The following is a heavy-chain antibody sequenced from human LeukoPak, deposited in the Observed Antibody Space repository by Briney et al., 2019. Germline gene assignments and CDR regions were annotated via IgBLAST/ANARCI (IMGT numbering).Heavy chain of an antibody. Sequence: GGSLRLSCAASGFTFRNYVIHWVRQAPGKGLEWVTVTSSDLNVKLYADSVKGRFTISRDNSRSTLYLQMNSLRPEDTAIYYCAREGYYGSGSPPSLYFDYWGQGTLVTVSS. V-gene: IGHV3-30-3*01. D-gene: IGHD3-10*01. CDR3: AREGYYGSGSPPSLYFDY. J-gene: IGHJ4*02. CDR2: TSSDLNVK. CDR1: GFTFRNYV.